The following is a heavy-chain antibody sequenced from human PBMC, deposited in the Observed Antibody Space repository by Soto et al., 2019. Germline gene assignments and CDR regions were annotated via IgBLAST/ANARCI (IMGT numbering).Heavy chain of an antibody. D-gene: IGHD1-1*01. V-gene: IGHV3-53*01. CDR1: GLTISGKKY. J-gene: IGHJ3*01. Sequence: DVQLVESGGGLIQPGESLRLSCAAFGLTISGKKYVAWVRQAPGKGLEWVSALYDGDGSFYADSVKGRFTTSSDSSKTTVYLQMTDLRPDDTAVYYCATWHEREHAYDVWGQGTTVTVSS. CDR3: ATWHEREHAYDV. CDR2: LYDGDGS.